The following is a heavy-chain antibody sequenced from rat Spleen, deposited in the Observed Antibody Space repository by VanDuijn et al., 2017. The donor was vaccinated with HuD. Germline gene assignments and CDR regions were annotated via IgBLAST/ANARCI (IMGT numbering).Heavy chain of an antibody. J-gene: IGHJ3*01. V-gene: IGHV3-3*01. CDR3: ARSDGVHYYLPFAD. Sequence: EVQLQESGPGPVKVSESLSLTCSVTGHSITSSYRWNWIRKFPGNKLEWMGYINSAGTTNYNPSLKSRISITRDTSKNQFFLQVNSVSSEDTATYSCARSDGVHYYLPFADWGQGTLVTASS. CDR1: GHSITSSYR. D-gene: IGHD1-1*01. CDR2: INSAGTT.